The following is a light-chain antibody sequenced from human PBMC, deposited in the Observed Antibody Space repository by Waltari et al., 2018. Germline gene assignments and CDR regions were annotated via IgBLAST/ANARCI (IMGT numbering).Light chain of an antibody. CDR3: QQYKSYPLT. J-gene: IGKJ4*01. CDR1: QDISNY. Sequence: DIQMTQSPSSLSASVGDRVTITCRASQDISNYFAWFQQKPGKAPKYLIYGASSLQSGVPSKFSGSGSGTDFFLTISSLQPEDFAIYYCQQYKSYPLTFGGGTKVEVK. CDR2: GAS. V-gene: IGKV1-16*02.